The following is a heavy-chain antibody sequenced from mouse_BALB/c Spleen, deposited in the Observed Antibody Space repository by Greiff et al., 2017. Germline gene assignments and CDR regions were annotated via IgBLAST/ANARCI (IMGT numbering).Heavy chain of an antibody. CDR1: GYTFSSYW. CDR3: ARGGLQGYAMDY. V-gene: IGHV1-9*01. J-gene: IGHJ4*01. Sequence: LVESGAELMKPGASVKISCKATGYTFSSYWIEWVKQRPGHGLEWIGEILPGSGSTNYNEKFKGKATFTADTSSNTAYMQLSSLTSEDSAVYYCARGGLQGYAMDYWGQGTSVTVSS. D-gene: IGHD6-1*01. CDR2: ILPGSGST.